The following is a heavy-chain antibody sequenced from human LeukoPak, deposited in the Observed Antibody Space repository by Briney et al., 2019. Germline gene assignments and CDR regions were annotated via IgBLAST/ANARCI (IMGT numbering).Heavy chain of an antibody. CDR3: AKTWDSASWYYFDY. Sequence: GGSLRLSCAASGFTFSSYWMSWVRQAPGKGLEWVSAISGGGDSTYYADSVKGRFTISRDNSKNTLYLQMNSLRGEDTAVYYCAKTWDSASWYYFDYWGQGTLVTVSS. V-gene: IGHV3-23*01. CDR2: ISGGGDST. CDR1: GFTFSSYW. J-gene: IGHJ4*02. D-gene: IGHD6-13*01.